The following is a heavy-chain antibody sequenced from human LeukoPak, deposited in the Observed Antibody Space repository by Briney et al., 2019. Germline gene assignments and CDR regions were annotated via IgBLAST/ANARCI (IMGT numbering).Heavy chain of an antibody. J-gene: IGHJ6*02. D-gene: IGHD2-15*01. CDR2: IWYDGGIK. CDR1: GFTFNMYW. V-gene: IGHV3-33*07. CDR3: ARYCSGGGCKLGYYYYGMDV. Sequence: PGGSLRLSCAASGFTFNMYWMNWVRQAPGKGLEWVAVIWYDGGIKYYADSVKGRFTISRDNSKNTLYLQMNSLRAEDTAVYYCARYCSGGGCKLGYYYYGMDVWGQGTTVTVSS.